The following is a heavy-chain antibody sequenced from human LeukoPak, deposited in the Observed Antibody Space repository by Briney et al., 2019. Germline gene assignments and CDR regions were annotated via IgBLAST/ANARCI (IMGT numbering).Heavy chain of an antibody. CDR2: IYYSKNT. Sequence: SETLSLTCAVYGGSFSGYFWSWIRQPPGKGVEGVGSIYYSKNTYYNPSLKSRVTISADTSKNQFSLTLGSVSATDTAVYYCVSPRGFSYGYFDYWGQGTLVTVSS. CDR1: GGSFSGYF. V-gene: IGHV4-34*01. J-gene: IGHJ4*02. CDR3: VSPRGFSYGYFDY. D-gene: IGHD5-18*01.